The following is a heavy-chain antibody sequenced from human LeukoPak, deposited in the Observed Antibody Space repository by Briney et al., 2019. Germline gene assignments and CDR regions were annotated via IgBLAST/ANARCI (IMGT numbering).Heavy chain of an antibody. Sequence: PSETLSLTCAVYGGSFSGYYWSWIRQPPGKGLEWIGEINHSGSTNYNPSLKSRVTISVDTSKNQFSLKVSSVTVADTALYYCARGPLFYGSGSYYYYYYMDVWGKGTTVTISS. CDR3: ARGPLFYGSGSYYYYYYMDV. CDR1: GGSFSGYY. J-gene: IGHJ6*03. V-gene: IGHV4-34*01. D-gene: IGHD3-10*01. CDR2: INHSGST.